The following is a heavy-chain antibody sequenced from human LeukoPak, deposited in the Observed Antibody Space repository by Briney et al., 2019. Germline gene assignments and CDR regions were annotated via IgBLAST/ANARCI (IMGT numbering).Heavy chain of an antibody. Sequence: KPSETLSLTCAVSGYSISSGYYWSWIRQPPGKGLEWIGYIYYSGSTNYNPSLKSRVTISVDTSKNQFSLKLSSVTAADTAVYYCARSYYDFWSGYPYYYMDVWGKGTTVTVSS. V-gene: IGHV4-61*01. CDR3: ARSYYDFWSGYPYYYMDV. CDR1: GYSISSGYY. CDR2: IYYSGST. J-gene: IGHJ6*03. D-gene: IGHD3-3*01.